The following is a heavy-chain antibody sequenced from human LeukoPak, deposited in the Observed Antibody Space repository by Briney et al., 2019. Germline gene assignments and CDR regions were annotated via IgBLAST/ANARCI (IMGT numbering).Heavy chain of an antibody. J-gene: IGHJ4*02. D-gene: IGHD3-16*01. CDR2: IYWNDDK. CDR1: GFSLSTNGVG. V-gene: IGHV2-5*01. Sequence: SGPTLVKPTQTLTLTCTFSGFSLSTNGVGVGWIRQPPGKDLGWLALIYWNDDKRYSLSLKNRLPITKDTSKTQVVLTMTNMDPVDTATYYCAHAGLMSSFDYWGQGSLVTVSS. CDR3: AHAGLMSSFDY.